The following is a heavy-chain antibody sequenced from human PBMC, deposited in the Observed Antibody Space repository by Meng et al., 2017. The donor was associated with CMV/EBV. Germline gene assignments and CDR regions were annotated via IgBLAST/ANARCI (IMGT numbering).Heavy chain of an antibody. V-gene: IGHV4-4*07. CDR2: IYTSGST. CDR3: ARAAVDLSKDYFDY. Sequence: VQLQESAPGLVKPSETLSLTCTVSGGSISSYYWSWIRQPAGKGLEWIGRIYTSGSTNYNPSLKSQVTMSVDTSKNQFSLKLSSVTAADTAVYYCARAAVDLSKDYFDYWGQGTLVTVSS. J-gene: IGHJ4*02. CDR1: GGSISSYY. D-gene: IGHD2-15*01.